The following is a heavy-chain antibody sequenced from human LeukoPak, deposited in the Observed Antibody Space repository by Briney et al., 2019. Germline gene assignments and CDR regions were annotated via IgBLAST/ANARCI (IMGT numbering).Heavy chain of an antibody. Sequence: GGSLRLSCAASGFTFSSYAMSWVRQAPGKGLEWVANIKQDGGKIYYVDSVKGRFTISRDNAKNSLYLQMNSLRAEDTAVYYCARVALGSYNWFDPWGQGTLVTVSS. J-gene: IGHJ5*02. CDR2: IKQDGGKI. CDR1: GFTFSSYA. CDR3: ARVALGSYNWFDP. V-gene: IGHV3-7*01. D-gene: IGHD3-10*01.